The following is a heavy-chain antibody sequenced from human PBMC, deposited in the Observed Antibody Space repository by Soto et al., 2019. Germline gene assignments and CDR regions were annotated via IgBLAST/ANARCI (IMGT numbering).Heavy chain of an antibody. D-gene: IGHD5-12*01. Sequence: SVKVSCKASGGTFSSYAISWVRQAPGQGLQWMGGIIPIFGTANYAQKFQGRVTITADKSTSTAYMELSSLRSEDTAVYYCARDLVEMATITYYYYYGMDVWGQGTTVTVSS. CDR1: GGTFSSYA. CDR2: IIPIFGTA. CDR3: ARDLVEMATITYYYYYGMDV. J-gene: IGHJ6*02. V-gene: IGHV1-69*06.